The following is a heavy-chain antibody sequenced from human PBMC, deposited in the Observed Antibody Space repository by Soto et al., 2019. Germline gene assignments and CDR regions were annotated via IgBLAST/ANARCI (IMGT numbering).Heavy chain of an antibody. CDR2: IYYSGST. J-gene: IGHJ6*02. CDR1: DGSVTSYY. V-gene: IGHV4-59*02. CDR3: ARALYGSGVLYX. Sequence: PSDTLSLTFTVSDGSVTSYYWSCIRQPPGKALEWIGTIYYSGSTNYNTSLKSRVSLSVDTSRNQFSLKVGSVTAADTAVYFCARALYGSGVLYXWGQVTTVTVS. D-gene: IGHD3-10*01.